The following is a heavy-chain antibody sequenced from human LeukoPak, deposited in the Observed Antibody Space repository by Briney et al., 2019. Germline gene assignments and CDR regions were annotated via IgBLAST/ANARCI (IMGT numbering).Heavy chain of an antibody. CDR3: ASAWFGES. D-gene: IGHD3-10*01. Sequence: PSETLSLTCTVSGGSISSYYWSWIRQPPGKGLEWIGYIYYSGSTNYNPSLKSRVTISVDTSKNQFSLKLSSVTAADTAVYYCASAWFGESWGQGTLVTVSS. J-gene: IGHJ5*02. CDR1: GGSISSYY. V-gene: IGHV4-59*01. CDR2: IYYSGST.